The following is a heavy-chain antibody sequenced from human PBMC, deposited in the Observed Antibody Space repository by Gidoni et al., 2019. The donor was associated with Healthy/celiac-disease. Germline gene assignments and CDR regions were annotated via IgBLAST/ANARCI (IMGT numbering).Heavy chain of an antibody. Sequence: EVQLGESGGGLVKPGGSRRLYCAASGVTFCSYRMNWVRQAPGKGLAWVSSISSSSSSISYADSVKGRFTISRDNAKNSLYLQMNSLGAEDTAVYYCARARGIVVQDAFDIWGQGTMVTVSS. V-gene: IGHV3-21*01. D-gene: IGHD3-22*01. CDR3: ARARGIVVQDAFDI. J-gene: IGHJ3*02. CDR2: ISSSSSSI. CDR1: GVTFCSYR.